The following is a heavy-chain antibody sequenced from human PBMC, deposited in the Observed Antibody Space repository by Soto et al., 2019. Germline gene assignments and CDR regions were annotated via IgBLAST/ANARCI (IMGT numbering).Heavy chain of an antibody. D-gene: IGHD5-18*01. J-gene: IGHJ4*02. CDR2: IVVGNGNT. CDR1: GFTFTSSA. CDR3: AAYSYGITGFDY. V-gene: IGHV1-58*01. Sequence: ASVKVSCKASGFTFTSSAVQWVRQARGQRLEWIGWIVVGNGNTNYAQKFQERVTITRDMSTSTAYMELSSPRSEDTAVYYCAAYSYGITGFDYWGQGTLVTVSS.